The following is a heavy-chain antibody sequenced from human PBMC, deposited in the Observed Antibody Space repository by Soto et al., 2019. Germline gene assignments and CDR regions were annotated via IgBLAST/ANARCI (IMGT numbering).Heavy chain of an antibody. Sequence: GESLKISCAASGFTFSSYAMSWVRQAPGKGLEWVSAISGSGGSTYYADSVKGRFTISRDNSKNTLYLQMNSLRAEDTAVYYCAKARDFWSGYYLSGSGYGMDVWGQGTTVTVSS. D-gene: IGHD3-3*01. J-gene: IGHJ6*02. CDR2: ISGSGGST. V-gene: IGHV3-23*01. CDR1: GFTFSSYA. CDR3: AKARDFWSGYYLSGSGYGMDV.